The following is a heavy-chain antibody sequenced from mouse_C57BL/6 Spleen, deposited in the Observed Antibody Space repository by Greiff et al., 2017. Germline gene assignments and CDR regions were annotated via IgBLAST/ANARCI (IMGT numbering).Heavy chain of an antibody. CDR2: ISYDGSN. V-gene: IGHV3-6*01. CDR3: AREDITTVVDWYFDV. CDR1: GYSITSGYY. D-gene: IGHD1-1*01. Sequence: ESGPGLVKPSQSLSLTCSVTGYSITSGYYWNWIRQFPGNKLEWMGYISYDGSNNYNPSLKNRISITRDTSKNQFFLKLNSVTTEDTATYYCAREDITTVVDWYFDVWGTGTTVTVSS. J-gene: IGHJ1*03.